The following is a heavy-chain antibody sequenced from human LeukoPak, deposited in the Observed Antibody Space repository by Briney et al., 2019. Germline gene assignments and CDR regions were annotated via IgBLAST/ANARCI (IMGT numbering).Heavy chain of an antibody. J-gene: IGHJ4*02. CDR2: INPNSGGT. V-gene: IGHV1-2*02. D-gene: IGHD2-8*01. CDR3: ARVAVLMLYGSSFYYFDY. CDR1: GYTFTDFY. Sequence: ASVKVSCKASGYTFTDFYIHWVRQAPGQGLEWMGWINPNSGGTNYAQKFQGRVTMTRDTSISTAYIEPSRLRSDDTAVYYCARVAVLMLYGSSFYYFDYWGQGALVTVSS.